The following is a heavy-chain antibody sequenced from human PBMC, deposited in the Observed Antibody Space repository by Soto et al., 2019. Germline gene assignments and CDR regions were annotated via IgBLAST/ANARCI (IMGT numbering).Heavy chain of an antibody. CDR3: ATFFPVVPAARWFDP. J-gene: IGHJ5*02. CDR1: GYTLTELS. D-gene: IGHD2-2*01. Sequence: ASVKVSCKVSGYTLTELSMHWVRQAPGKGLEWMGGFDPEDGETIYARKFQGRVTMTEDTSTDTAYMELSSLRSEDTAVYYCATFFPVVPAARWFDPWGQGTLVTVSS. CDR2: FDPEDGET. V-gene: IGHV1-24*01.